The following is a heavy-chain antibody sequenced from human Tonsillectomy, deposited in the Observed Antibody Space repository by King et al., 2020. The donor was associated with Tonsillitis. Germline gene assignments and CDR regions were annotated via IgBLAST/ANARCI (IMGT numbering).Heavy chain of an antibody. CDR1: GYTFTSYY. D-gene: IGHD3-9*01. J-gene: IGHJ5*02. CDR3: ARDQNILTAYYWRTGFDP. CDR2: INPSGGST. Sequence: VQLVESGAEVKKPGASVKVSCKASGYTFTSYYIHWVRQAPGQGLEWMGIINPSGGSTSYAQKFQGRVTMTTDTSTSTVYMELSSLRSEDTAVYYCARDQNILTAYYWRTGFDPWGQGTLVTVSS. V-gene: IGHV1-46*01.